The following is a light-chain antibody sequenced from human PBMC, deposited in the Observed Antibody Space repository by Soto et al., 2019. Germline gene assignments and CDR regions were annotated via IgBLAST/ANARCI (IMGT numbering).Light chain of an antibody. Sequence: EKVMTQSPAALSVSPGERATLSCRASQSVKSNLAWYQQKPGQAPRLLLYGASTTATGIPARFSGSASGKEFTLTSSSLQSEDSAVYYCQQYNDCPLTFGGGTKVEIK. V-gene: IGKV3-15*01. CDR3: QQYNDCPLT. CDR2: GAS. CDR1: QSVKSN. J-gene: IGKJ4*01.